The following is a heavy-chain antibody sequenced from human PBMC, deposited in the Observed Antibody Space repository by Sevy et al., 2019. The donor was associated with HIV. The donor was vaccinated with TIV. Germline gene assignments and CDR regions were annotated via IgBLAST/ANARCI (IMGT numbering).Heavy chain of an antibody. J-gene: IGHJ4*02. D-gene: IGHD3-22*01. V-gene: IGHV3-23*01. CDR1: GFSFDSYG. Sequence: GGSLRLSCAVSGFSFDSYGMTWVRQAPGKGLEWVSGISGSGSRTYYADSVKGRFIISRDNSKNTLDLQMNSLRAEDTAVYYCARDQTDYYDSSGYMGSLFYWGQGTLVTVSS. CDR3: ARDQTDYYDSSGYMGSLFY. CDR2: ISGSGSRT.